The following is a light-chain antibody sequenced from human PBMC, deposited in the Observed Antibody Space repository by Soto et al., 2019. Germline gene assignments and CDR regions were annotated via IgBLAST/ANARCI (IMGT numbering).Light chain of an antibody. V-gene: IGKV3-11*01. CDR1: RSVTGY. Sequence: EIVLTQSPATLSLSPGERATLSCRASRSVTGYLAWYQQKPGQAPRLLIYDASSRATGVPARFSGSGSGTDFTLTITSLEPEDFAVYYCQQRSDWPSTFGGGTKVVI. J-gene: IGKJ4*01. CDR2: DAS. CDR3: QQRSDWPST.